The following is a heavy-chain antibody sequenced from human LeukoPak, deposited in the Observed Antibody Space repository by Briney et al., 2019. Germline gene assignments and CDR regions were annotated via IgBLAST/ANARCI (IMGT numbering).Heavy chain of an antibody. V-gene: IGHV4-59*12. D-gene: IGHD2-2*01. CDR2: TYYSGST. CDR1: GGSLSSYY. Sequence: SETLSLTCTVSGGSLSSYYWSWIRQPPGKGLEWIGYTYYSGSTNYNPSLKSRVTISVDTSKNQFSLKLSSVTAADTAVYYCASRAYCSSTSCLNWFDPWGQGTLVTVSS. CDR3: ASRAYCSSTSCLNWFDP. J-gene: IGHJ5*02.